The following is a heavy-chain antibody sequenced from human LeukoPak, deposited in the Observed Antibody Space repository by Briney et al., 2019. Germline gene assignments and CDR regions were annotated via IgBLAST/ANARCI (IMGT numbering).Heavy chain of an antibody. V-gene: IGHV3-48*03. J-gene: IGHJ3*02. CDR1: GFTFSSYE. Sequence: GGSLRLSCAVSGFTFSSYEMNWVRQAPGKGLEWVSYISSSGSTIYYADSVKGRFAISRDNAKKSLYLQMNSLRAEDTAVYYCARARLTDYVWGRRTFDIWGQGTMVTISS. CDR3: ARARLTDYVWGRRTFDI. CDR2: ISSSGSTI. D-gene: IGHD3-16*01.